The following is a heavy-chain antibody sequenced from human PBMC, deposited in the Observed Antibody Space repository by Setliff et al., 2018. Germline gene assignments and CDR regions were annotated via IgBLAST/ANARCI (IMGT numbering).Heavy chain of an antibody. V-gene: IGHV4-31*03. CDR3: ARDRSALVRGVVHHNYFDP. Sequence: PSETLSLTCTVSGASMRSGTFYWSWIRLHPGKGLEWIGYISYSGNTYYNPSFESRLALSVDASMNQFSLRLSSVTAADSAIYYCARDRSALVRGVVHHNYFDPWGQGNKVTVSS. D-gene: IGHD3-10*01. CDR1: GASMRSGTFY. CDR2: ISYSGNT. J-gene: IGHJ5*02.